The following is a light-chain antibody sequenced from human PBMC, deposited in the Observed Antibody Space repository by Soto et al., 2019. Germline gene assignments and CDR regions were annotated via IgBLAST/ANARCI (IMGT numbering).Light chain of an antibody. CDR2: GAS. Sequence: EIVLTQSPGTLSLSPGERGTLSCRASQSVSSNYLAWYQQKPGQAPRLLIYGASSRATGIPDRFSGSGSGTYFTLTISRLEPEDFAVYYCQQYGSSHTFGQGTKLEIK. CDR1: QSVSSNY. V-gene: IGKV3-20*01. J-gene: IGKJ2*01. CDR3: QQYGSSHT.